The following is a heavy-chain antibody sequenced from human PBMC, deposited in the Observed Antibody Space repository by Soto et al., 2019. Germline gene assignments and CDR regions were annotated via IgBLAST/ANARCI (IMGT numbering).Heavy chain of an antibody. V-gene: IGHV3-23*01. D-gene: IGHD6-19*01. CDR3: ATLRGSGWTTDAFDI. J-gene: IGHJ3*02. CDR2: ISGSGGST. Sequence: GGSLRRSCAASGFTFSSYAMSWVRQAPGKGLEWVSAISGSGGSTYYADSVKGRFTISRDNSKNTLYLQMNSLRAEDTAVYYCATLRGSGWTTDAFDIWGQGTMVTVSS. CDR1: GFTFSSYA.